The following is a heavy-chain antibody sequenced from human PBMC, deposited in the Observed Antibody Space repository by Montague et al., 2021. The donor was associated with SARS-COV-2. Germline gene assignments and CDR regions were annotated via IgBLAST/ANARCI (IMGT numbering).Heavy chain of an antibody. CDR1: GDSVSSDTAA. V-gene: IGHV6-1*01. Sequence: CAISGDSVSSDTAAWHWIRQSPSRGLEWLGRTNYRSKRTSDYATSVEGRISIDPDTSKNQFFLHLRSVTPEDTGVYYCVRDTGSAQAGFDAWGQGTLVTVSS. D-gene: IGHD4-17*01. CDR3: VRDTGSAQAGFDA. CDR2: TNYRSKRTS. J-gene: IGHJ4*02.